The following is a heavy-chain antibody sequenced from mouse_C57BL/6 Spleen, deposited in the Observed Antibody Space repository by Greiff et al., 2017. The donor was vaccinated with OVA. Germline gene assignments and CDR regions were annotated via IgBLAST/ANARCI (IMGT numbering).Heavy chain of an antibody. Sequence: VHLVESGPGLVQPSQSLSITCTVSGFSLTSYGVHWVRQPPGKGLEWLGVIWSGGSTDYNAAFISRLSISKDNSKSQVFFKMNSLQADDTAIYYCAKKGGYGYFDYWGQGTTLTVSS. D-gene: IGHD2-2*01. J-gene: IGHJ2*01. CDR1: GFSLTSYG. CDR2: IWSGGST. V-gene: IGHV2-4*01. CDR3: AKKGGYGYFDY.